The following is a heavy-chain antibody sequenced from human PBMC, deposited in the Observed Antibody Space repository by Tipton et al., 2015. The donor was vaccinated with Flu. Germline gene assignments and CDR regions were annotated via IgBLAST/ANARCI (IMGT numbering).Heavy chain of an antibody. CDR2: IYTSGST. CDR3: ARAGWLLPFDY. Sequence: TLSLTCTVSGGSISSGSYYWSWIRQPAGKGLEWIGRIYTSGSTNYNPSLKSRVTISVDTSKNQFSLTLSSVTAADTAVYYCARAGWLLPFDYWGQGTLVTVSS. CDR1: GGSISSGSYY. D-gene: IGHD3-22*01. J-gene: IGHJ4*02. V-gene: IGHV4-61*02.